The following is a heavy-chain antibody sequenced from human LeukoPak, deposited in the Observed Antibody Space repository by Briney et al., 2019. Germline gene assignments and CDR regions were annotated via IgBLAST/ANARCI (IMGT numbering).Heavy chain of an antibody. Sequence: SETLSLTCAVYGGSFSDYYWTWIRQSPGKGLEWIGEINHSGATDYNPSLKSRVTISVDTSKNQFSLKVRSVTAADTAVYYCARRVRGVILSFYYYNGMDVWGQGTTVTVSS. CDR3: ARRVRGVILSFYYYNGMDV. CDR2: INHSGAT. J-gene: IGHJ6*02. CDR1: GGSFSDYY. D-gene: IGHD3-10*01. V-gene: IGHV4-34*01.